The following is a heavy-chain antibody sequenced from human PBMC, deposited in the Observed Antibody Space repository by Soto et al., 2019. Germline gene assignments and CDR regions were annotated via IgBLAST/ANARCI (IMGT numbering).Heavy chain of an antibody. V-gene: IGHV4-30-2*01. CDR2: IYHSGST. CDR3: ARDYGGNSGTLDI. CDR1: GGSISSGGYS. J-gene: IGHJ3*02. D-gene: IGHD4-17*01. Sequence: SETLSLTCAVSGGSISSGGYSWGWIRQPPGKGLEWIGYIYHSGSTYYNPSLKSRVTISVDRSKNQFSLKLSSVTAADTAVYYCARDYGGNSGTLDIWGQGTMVTVPS.